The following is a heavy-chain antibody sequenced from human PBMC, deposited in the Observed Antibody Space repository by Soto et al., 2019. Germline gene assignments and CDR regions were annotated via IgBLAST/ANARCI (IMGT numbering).Heavy chain of an antibody. CDR1: GDSISSYY. V-gene: IGHV4-59*12. CDR2: ISYRGGT. J-gene: IGHJ6*02. CDR3: ARDYYGSGDV. D-gene: IGHD3-10*01. Sequence: SETLSLTCTVSGDSISSYYWSWIRQPPGRGLEWIGYISYRGGTSYNPSLKRRVTISVDKSKNQFSLKLSSVTAADTAVYYCARDYYGSGDVWGQGTTVTVSS.